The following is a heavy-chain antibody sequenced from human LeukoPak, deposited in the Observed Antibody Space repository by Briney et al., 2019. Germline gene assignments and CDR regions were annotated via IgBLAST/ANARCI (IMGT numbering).Heavy chain of an antibody. V-gene: IGHV4-39*01. CDR1: GDSITKSPYY. Sequence: SETLSLTCSVSGDSITKSPYYWGWLRQPPGKGLEWIGTIYYGGTTYYSPPLKSRVTIDLDTSKNRFSLKLTSVTAADAAVYYCGGNNFYFFHYWGQGALVTVSS. D-gene: IGHD5-24*01. CDR2: IYYGGTT. CDR3: GGNNFYFFHY. J-gene: IGHJ4*01.